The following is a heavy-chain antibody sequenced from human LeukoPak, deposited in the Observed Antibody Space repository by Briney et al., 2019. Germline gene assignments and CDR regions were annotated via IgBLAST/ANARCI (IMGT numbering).Heavy chain of an antibody. D-gene: IGHD3-22*01. CDR2: MSSNGGST. J-gene: IGHJ4*02. Sequence: PGGSLRLSCSASGFTFSSYAMHWVRQAPGKVLEYVSAMSSNGGSTYYADSVKGRFTISRDNSKNTLYLQMNSLRAEDTAVYYCAKDKYYDSSGLNYYFDYWGQGTLVTVSS. V-gene: IGHV3-64*04. CDR1: GFTFSSYA. CDR3: AKDKYYDSSGLNYYFDY.